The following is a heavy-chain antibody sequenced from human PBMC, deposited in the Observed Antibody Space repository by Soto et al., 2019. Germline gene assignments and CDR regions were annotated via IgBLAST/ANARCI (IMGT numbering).Heavy chain of an antibody. CDR1: GYTFTSYG. CDR3: ARLRIAAAGTWWFDP. CDR2: ISAYNGNT. J-gene: IGHJ5*02. V-gene: IGHV1-18*04. Sequence: DSVKVSCKASGYTFTSYGISWVRQAPGQGLEWMGWISAYNGNTNYAQKLQGRVTMTTDTSTSTAYMELRSLRSDDTAVYYCARLRIAAAGTWWFDPWGQGTLVTVSS. D-gene: IGHD6-13*01.